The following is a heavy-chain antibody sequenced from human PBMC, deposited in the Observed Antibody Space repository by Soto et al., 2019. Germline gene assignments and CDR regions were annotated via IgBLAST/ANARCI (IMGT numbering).Heavy chain of an antibody. V-gene: IGHV3-48*03. D-gene: IGHD7-27*01. CDR3: ARDIANRDYYYGLDV. J-gene: IGHJ6*02. Sequence: GGSLRLSCVASGFVFKNYEMNWIRQAPGKGLEWISYISNSGNTIYVADSMRGRFTISRDNAKNSLFLQMNSLRADDTAVYYCARDIANRDYYYGLDVWGQGTTVTVSS. CDR1: GFVFKNYE. CDR2: ISNSGNTI.